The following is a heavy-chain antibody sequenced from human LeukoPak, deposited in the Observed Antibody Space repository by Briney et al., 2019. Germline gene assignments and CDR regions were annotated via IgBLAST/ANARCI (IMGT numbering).Heavy chain of an antibody. V-gene: IGHV1-18*01. CDR2: ISAYNGNT. J-gene: IGHJ6*02. CDR3: ARIVVPAASNCYYGMDV. Sequence: GASVKVSCKASGYTFTSYGISWVRQAPGQGLEWMGWISAYNGNTNYAQKLQGRVTMTTDTSTSTAYMELRSLRSDDTAVYYCARIVVPAASNCYYGMDVWGQGTTVTVSS. CDR1: GYTFTSYG. D-gene: IGHD2-2*01.